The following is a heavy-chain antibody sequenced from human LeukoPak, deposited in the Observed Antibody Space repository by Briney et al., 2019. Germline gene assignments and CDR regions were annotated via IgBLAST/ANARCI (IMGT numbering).Heavy chain of an antibody. CDR1: GGSISSSSYY. CDR2: IYYSGST. V-gene: IGHV4-39*01. Sequence: PSETLSLTCTVSGGSISSSSYYWGWIRQPPGKGLEWIGSIYYSGSTYYNPSLKSRVTISVDTSKNRFSLKLSSVTAADTAVYYCARSRELHFDYWGQGTLVTVSS. J-gene: IGHJ4*02. D-gene: IGHD3-10*01. CDR3: ARSRELHFDY.